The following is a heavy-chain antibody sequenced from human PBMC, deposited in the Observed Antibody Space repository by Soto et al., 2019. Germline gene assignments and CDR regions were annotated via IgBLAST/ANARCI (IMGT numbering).Heavy chain of an antibody. CDR2: LTPSGGET. J-gene: IGHJ3*02. Sequence: VGSLRLSCEASGFTFSTYAMSWVRQAPGKGLEWVSALTPSGGETFYADSVKGRFTISRDNSMNALYLQMNSLRIEDTAVYYCAHPRGYGVFDAYDIWGQGTMVT. V-gene: IGHV3-23*01. CDR1: GFTFSTYA. CDR3: AHPRGYGVFDAYDI. D-gene: IGHD4-17*01.